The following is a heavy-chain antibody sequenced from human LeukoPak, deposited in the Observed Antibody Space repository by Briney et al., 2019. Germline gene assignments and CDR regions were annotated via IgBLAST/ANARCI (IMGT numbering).Heavy chain of an antibody. CDR3: ATLGSFDY. CDR2: RYYRGST. J-gene: IGHJ4*02. CDR1: GGSISSSSYY. V-gene: IGHV4-61*01. Sequence: PSETLSLTCTVSGGSISSSSYYWSWIRQPPGKGLEWIGYRYYRGSTNYNPSLKSRVTISVDTSKNQFSLKLSSVTAADTAVYYCATLGSFDYWGQGTLVTVSS. D-gene: IGHD7-27*01.